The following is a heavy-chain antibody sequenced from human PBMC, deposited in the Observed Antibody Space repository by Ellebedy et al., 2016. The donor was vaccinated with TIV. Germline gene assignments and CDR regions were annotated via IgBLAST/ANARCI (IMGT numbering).Heavy chain of an antibody. D-gene: IGHD2-2*01. V-gene: IGHV3-30*02. Sequence: PGGSLRLSCAASGFTFSTYGMHWVRQAPGKGLEWVAFIRSDGSNEYYADSVKGRFTVSRDNSTNTLYLQMNSLRTEDTAVYYCAKDGAMSLWGQGTMVTVSS. CDR2: IRSDGSNE. J-gene: IGHJ3*01. CDR3: AKDGAMSL. CDR1: GFTFSTYG.